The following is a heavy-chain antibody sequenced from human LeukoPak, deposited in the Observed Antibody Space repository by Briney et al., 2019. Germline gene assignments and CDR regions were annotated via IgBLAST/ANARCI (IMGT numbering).Heavy chain of an antibody. CDR1: GYDFTKYA. Sequence: GSVKVSCKASGYDFTKYAVQWVRQAPGQRLEWMGWIDAGNGRTKYSQDFQGRVTMTRDTSISTAYMELSRLRSDDTAVYYCATSVVGAIPHFDYWGQGTLVTVSS. D-gene: IGHD1-26*01. J-gene: IGHJ4*02. CDR3: ATSVVGAIPHFDY. V-gene: IGHV1-3*01. CDR2: IDAGNGRT.